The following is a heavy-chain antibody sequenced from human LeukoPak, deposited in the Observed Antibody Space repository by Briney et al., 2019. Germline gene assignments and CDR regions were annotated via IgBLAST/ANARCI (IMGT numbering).Heavy chain of an antibody. J-gene: IGHJ4*02. CDR2: IYYSGST. CDR3: ARWYYDSSGYRYFDY. V-gene: IGHV4-31*03. D-gene: IGHD3-22*01. Sequence: SETLSLTCTVSGGSISSGDYYWNWLRQHPGKGLEWIGYIYYSGSTYYNPSLKSRVTISVDTAKNQFSLKLSSVTAADTAVYYCARWYYDSSGYRYFDYWGQGTLVTVSS. CDR1: GGSISSGDYY.